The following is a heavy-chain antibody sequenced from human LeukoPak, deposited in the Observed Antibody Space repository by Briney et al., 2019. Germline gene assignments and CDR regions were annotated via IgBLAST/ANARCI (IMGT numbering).Heavy chain of an antibody. Sequence: SETLSLTCTVSGYSINNGYYWGWIRQPPGKGLEWIGSIYHSGSTYYKPSLKSRVTISVDTSKNQFSLKLSSVTAADTAVYYCARDPGRGVSWFDPWGQGTLVTVSS. V-gene: IGHV4-38-2*02. CDR1: GYSINNGYY. D-gene: IGHD3-10*01. CDR2: IYHSGST. J-gene: IGHJ5*02. CDR3: ARDPGRGVSWFDP.